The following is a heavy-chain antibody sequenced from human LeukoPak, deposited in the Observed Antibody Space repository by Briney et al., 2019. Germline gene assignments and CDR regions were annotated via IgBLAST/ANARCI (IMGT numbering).Heavy chain of an antibody. CDR1: GGSISSSSYY. CDR2: IYYSGST. Sequence: SETLSLTCTVSGGSISSSSYYWGWIRQPPGKGLEWIGSIYYSGSTYYNPSLKSRVTISVDTSKNQFSLKLSSVTAADTAVYYCAISHTLYGSGNDAFDIWGQGTMVTVSS. V-gene: IGHV4-39*07. J-gene: IGHJ3*02. CDR3: AISHTLYGSGNDAFDI. D-gene: IGHD3-10*01.